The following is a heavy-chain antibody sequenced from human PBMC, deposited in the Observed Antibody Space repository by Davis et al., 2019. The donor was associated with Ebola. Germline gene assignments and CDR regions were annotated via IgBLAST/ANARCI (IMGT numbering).Heavy chain of an antibody. CDR2: ISSSSSYI. CDR1: GFTFSNYA. D-gene: IGHD6-6*01. Sequence: GGSLRLSCAASGFTFSNYAMSWVRQAPGKGLEWVSSISSSSSYIYYADSVKGRFTISRDNAKNSLYLQMNSLRAEDTAVYYCASSSIAARPGYYYGMDVWGQGTTVTVS. CDR3: ASSSIAARPGYYYGMDV. V-gene: IGHV3-21*01. J-gene: IGHJ6*02.